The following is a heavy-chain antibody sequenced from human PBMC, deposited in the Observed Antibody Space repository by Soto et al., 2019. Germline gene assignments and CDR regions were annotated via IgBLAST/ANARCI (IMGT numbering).Heavy chain of an antibody. Sequence: EVQLVESGGGLVQPGRSLRLYCAASGFTFDDYGMHWVRQAPGKGLEYVSGINWNSGSIVYAASVKGRFTISRDNAKNSLYLQMNSLRADDTALYYCAKEGTRGYSYGYFDYWGQGILVTVSS. CDR1: GFTFDDYG. CDR3: AKEGTRGYSYGYFDY. V-gene: IGHV3-9*01. CDR2: INWNSGSI. J-gene: IGHJ4*02. D-gene: IGHD5-18*01.